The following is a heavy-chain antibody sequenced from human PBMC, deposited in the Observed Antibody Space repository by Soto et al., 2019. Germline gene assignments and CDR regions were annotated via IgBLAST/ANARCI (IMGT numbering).Heavy chain of an antibody. Sequence: SETLSLTCTVSGGSISSYYWSWIRQPPGKGLEWIGYIYYSGSTNYNPSLKSRVTISVDTSKNQFSLKLSSVTAADTAVYYCARVITVTTHYYYYMDVWGKGTTVTVSS. CDR1: GGSISSYY. CDR2: IYYSGST. V-gene: IGHV4-59*01. CDR3: ARVITVTTHYYYYMDV. D-gene: IGHD4-17*01. J-gene: IGHJ6*03.